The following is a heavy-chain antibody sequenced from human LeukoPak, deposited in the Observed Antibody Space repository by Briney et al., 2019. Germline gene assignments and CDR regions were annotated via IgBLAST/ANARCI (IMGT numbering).Heavy chain of an antibody. D-gene: IGHD4-23*01. CDR2: IDTRGKGSAT. Sequence: PGGSLTLPRDVSGFIFIECAADSVRQASGKGLEWVGRIDTRGKGSATAYAASVRGRFTLSRDDSKSTAYLQMSSLKTEDTAAYFWTRDDGSWSLLPLWGQGVLVTVSS. CDR1: GFIFIECA. V-gene: IGHV3-73*01. CDR3: TRDDGSWSLLPL. J-gene: IGHJ4*02.